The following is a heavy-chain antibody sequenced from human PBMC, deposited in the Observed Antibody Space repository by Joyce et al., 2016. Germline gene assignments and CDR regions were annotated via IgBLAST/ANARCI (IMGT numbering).Heavy chain of an antibody. CDR2: ISASGSST. Sequence: EVQLLESGGGLEQPGGSLRLSCAASGFTFSDYAMTWVRQAPGKGLEWVSVISASGSSTLYADPVKGRFTISRDNSKNTLYLQMNRLSAEDTAVYFCAKMYSSGWSAVDYWGQGSPVTVSS. CDR1: GFTFSDYA. CDR3: AKMYSSGWSAVDY. V-gene: IGHV3-23*01. J-gene: IGHJ4*02. D-gene: IGHD6-19*01.